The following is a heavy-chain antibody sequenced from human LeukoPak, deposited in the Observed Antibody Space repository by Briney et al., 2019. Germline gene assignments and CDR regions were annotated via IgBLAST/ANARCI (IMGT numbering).Heavy chain of an antibody. CDR1: GGSISTYY. D-gene: IGHD4-23*01. CDR2: IYYSGST. V-gene: IGHV4-59*01. J-gene: IGHJ3*02. Sequence: SETLSLTCTVSGGSISTYYWSWIRQPPGKGLEWIGYIYYSGSTNYNPSVKSRVTMSVDTSKKQFSLNQSSLTAADTAVYYCARGGTAVVTPYAFDIWGQGTMVTVSS. CDR3: ARGGTAVVTPYAFDI.